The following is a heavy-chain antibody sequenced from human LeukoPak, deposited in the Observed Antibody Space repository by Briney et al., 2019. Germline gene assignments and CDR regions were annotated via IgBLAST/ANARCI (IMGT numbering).Heavy chain of an antibody. J-gene: IGHJ6*02. CDR2: INHSGST. CDR1: GGSISSYY. D-gene: IGHD3-3*01. CDR3: AKCTYYDFWSGYQYGMDV. V-gene: IGHV4-34*01. Sequence: SETLSLTCTVSGGSISSYYWSWIRQPPGKGLEWIGEINHSGSTNYNPSLKSRVTISVDTSKNQFSLKLSSVTTADTAVYYCAKCTYYDFWSGYQYGMDVWGQGTTVTVSS.